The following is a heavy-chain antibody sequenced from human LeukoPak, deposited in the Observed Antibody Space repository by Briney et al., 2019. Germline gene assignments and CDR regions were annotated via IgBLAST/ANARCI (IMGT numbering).Heavy chain of an antibody. CDR1: EFTFSNYR. CDR3: ARRGLRSQSGKPYYGSDV. D-gene: IGHD3-10*01. CDR2: IKQDGSEK. Sequence: GGSLRLSCAASEFTFSNYRMSWVRQAPGKGLDWVANIKQDGSEKQYVESVKGRFTISRDNAKNSLYLQMNSLRAEDTAVYYCARRGLRSQSGKPYYGSDVWGQGTTVTVSS. V-gene: IGHV3-7*01. J-gene: IGHJ6*02.